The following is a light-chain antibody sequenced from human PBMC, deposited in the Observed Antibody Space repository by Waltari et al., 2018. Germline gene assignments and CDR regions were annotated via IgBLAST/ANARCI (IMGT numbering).Light chain of an antibody. CDR3: QQYASSPIT. CDR1: QSVDRNY. V-gene: IGKV3-20*01. Sequence: EIVLTQSPGTLSLSPGERATLSCRASQSVDRNYLAWFQQKPGQAPWLLIYGASSRAPGIPDRFSGSGSGTDFTLTVSRLEPEDFAVYYCQQYASSPITFGQGTKLEIK. CDR2: GAS. J-gene: IGKJ2*01.